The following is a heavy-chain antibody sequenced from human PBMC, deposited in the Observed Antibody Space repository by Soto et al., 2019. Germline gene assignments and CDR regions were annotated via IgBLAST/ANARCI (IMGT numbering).Heavy chain of an antibody. CDR3: ARDIISGSVHDT. CDR2: IYYSGST. V-gene: IGHV4-30-4*01. D-gene: IGHD3-10*01. CDR1: GGSIGSGDYY. Sequence: SETLSLTCTVSGGSIGSGDYYWSWIRQPPGKGLEGIGYIYYSGSTNYNPPLKSRVTISVDTSKNQFSLKLTSVTAADTAVYYCARDIISGSVHDTWGQGTLATVSS. J-gene: IGHJ5*02.